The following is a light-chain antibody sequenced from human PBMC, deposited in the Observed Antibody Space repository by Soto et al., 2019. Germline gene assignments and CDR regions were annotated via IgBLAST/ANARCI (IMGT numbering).Light chain of an antibody. CDR1: QSISSY. CDR3: QQSYSTPFT. V-gene: IGKV1-39*01. CDR2: GAS. Sequence: DIQMTQSPSSLSASVGDRVTITCRASQSISSYLNWYQQKPRKAPKVLIYGASSLQSGVPSRFSGSGSGTDFTLTISSLQPEDFATYYCQQSYSTPFTFGPGTKVDIK. J-gene: IGKJ3*01.